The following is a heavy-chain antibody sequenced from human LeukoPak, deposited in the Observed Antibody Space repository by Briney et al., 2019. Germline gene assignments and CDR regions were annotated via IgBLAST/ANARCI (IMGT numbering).Heavy chain of an antibody. V-gene: IGHV3-9*01. CDR1: GFTFADYA. CDR2: IIGISGGI. CDR3: AKERAIQAPFDP. J-gene: IGHJ5*02. D-gene: IGHD1-1*01. Sequence: GGSLRLSCAASGFTFADYAMHWVRQAPGKGLGWVSGIIGISGGIGYADSVKGRFTISRDNANNSLYLQMNSLRAEDTALYYCAKERAIQAPFDPWGQGTLVTVSS.